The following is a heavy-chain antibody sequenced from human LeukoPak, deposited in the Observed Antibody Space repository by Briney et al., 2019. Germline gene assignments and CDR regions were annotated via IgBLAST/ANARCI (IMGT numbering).Heavy chain of an antibody. J-gene: IGHJ4*02. CDR3: ARADSGSYSPTPXXXDY. D-gene: IGHD1-26*01. V-gene: IGHV5-51*01. Sequence: GESLKISCKGSGYSFTSYWIGWVRQMPGKGLEWMGIIYPGDSDTRYSPSFQGQVTISADKSISTPYLQWSSLKASDTAMYYCARADSGSYSPTPXXXDYWGQGTLVTVSS. CDR2: IYPGDSDT. CDR1: GYSFTSYW.